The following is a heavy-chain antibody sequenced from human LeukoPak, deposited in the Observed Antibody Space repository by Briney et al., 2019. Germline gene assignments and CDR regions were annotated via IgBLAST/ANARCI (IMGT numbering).Heavy chain of an antibody. CDR3: VRDVGYYGGNHDY. D-gene: IGHD4-23*01. CDR2: INQDGNEK. J-gene: IGHJ4*02. CDR1: GFNFSDYF. Sequence: PGGSLRLSCAASGFNFSDYFLTWVRQAPGKGLEWVANINQDGNEKNYVDSLEGRFTISRDNAKRSLYLQMNSRRVDDTAMYYCVRDVGYYGGNHDYWGQGTLVIVSS. V-gene: IGHV3-7*01.